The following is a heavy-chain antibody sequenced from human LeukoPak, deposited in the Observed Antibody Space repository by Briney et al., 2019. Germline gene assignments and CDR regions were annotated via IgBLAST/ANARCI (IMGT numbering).Heavy chain of an antibody. D-gene: IGHD3-10*01. J-gene: IGHJ4*02. Sequence: PGRSLRLSCAASGSTFSSYGMHWVRQAPGKGLEWVAVISYDGSNKYYADSVKGRFTISRDNSKNTLYLQMNSLRAEDTAVYYCAKGRPATPGRTGYYFDYWGQGTLVTVSS. CDR2: ISYDGSNK. V-gene: IGHV3-30*18. CDR3: AKGRPATPGRTGYYFDY. CDR1: GSTFSSYG.